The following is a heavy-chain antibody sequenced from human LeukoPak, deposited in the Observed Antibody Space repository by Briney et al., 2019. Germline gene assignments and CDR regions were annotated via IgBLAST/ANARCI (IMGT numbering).Heavy chain of an antibody. CDR3: ARGRYNYGHDC. V-gene: IGHV4-30-2*01. CDR2: IYHTGST. CDR1: GGSINSGGYS. Sequence: SSETLSLTCAVSGGSINSGGYSWSWIRQPPGKGLEWIGYIYHTGSTSYNPSLKSRVTMSVDRSKNQFSLKLNSVTAADTAIYYCARGRYNYGHDCWGQGTLVTVSS. D-gene: IGHD5-18*01. J-gene: IGHJ4*02.